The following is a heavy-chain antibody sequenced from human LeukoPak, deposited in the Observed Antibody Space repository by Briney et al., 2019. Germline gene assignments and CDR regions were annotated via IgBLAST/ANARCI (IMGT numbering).Heavy chain of an antibody. Sequence: GGSLRLSCAASVFTFSTYEMNWVRQAPGKGLEWVSYISSRGRTIYYADSVKGRFTISRGNAKNSLYLQMNSLRAEDTAVYYCASGDDFWSGYHFDYWGLGTLVTVSS. CDR3: ASGDDFWSGYHFDY. J-gene: IGHJ4*02. CDR1: VFTFSTYE. CDR2: ISSRGRTI. V-gene: IGHV3-48*03. D-gene: IGHD3-3*01.